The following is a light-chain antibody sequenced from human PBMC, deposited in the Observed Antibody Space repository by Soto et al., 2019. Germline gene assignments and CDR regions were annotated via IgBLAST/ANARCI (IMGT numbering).Light chain of an antibody. J-gene: IGLJ2*01. CDR2: SNN. V-gene: IGLV1-44*01. CDR1: SSNIGSNT. CDR3: AAWDDSLNGVI. Sequence: QSVVTQPPSASGTPGQRVTISCSGSSSNIGSNTVNWYKHLPGTDPKLLIYSNNQRTSGVPDRLSGSKSGTSASLAISGLQSEDESDYYCAAWDDSLNGVIFGGRTKVTVL.